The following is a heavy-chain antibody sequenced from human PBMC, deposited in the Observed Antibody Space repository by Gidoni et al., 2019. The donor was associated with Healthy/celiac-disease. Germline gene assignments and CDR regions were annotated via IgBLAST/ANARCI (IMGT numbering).Heavy chain of an antibody. CDR3: ARDGPNTAMVLYYYYYGMDV. D-gene: IGHD5-18*01. CDR2: IWYDGSNK. CDR1: GFTFSSYG. J-gene: IGHJ6*02. Sequence: QMQLVESGGGVVQPGRSLRLSCAASGFTFSSYGMHWVRQAPGKGLEWVAVIWYDGSNKYYADSVKGRFTISRDNSKNTLYLQMNSLRAEDTAVYYCARDGPNTAMVLYYYYYGMDVWGQGTTVTVSS. V-gene: IGHV3-33*01.